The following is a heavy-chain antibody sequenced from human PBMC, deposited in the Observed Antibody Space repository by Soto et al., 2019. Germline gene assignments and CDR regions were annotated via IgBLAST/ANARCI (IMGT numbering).Heavy chain of an antibody. V-gene: IGHV1-18*04. CDR3: ARFTGGSYNTYYFYYGMDV. CDR2: ISAYNGNT. CDR1: GYTFTSYG. Sequence: QVRLVQSGAEVKKPGASVKVSCKASGYTFTSYGISWVRQAPGQGLDWMGWISAYNGNTKYAQDIQGRVTMTTGTSTSTAYMELRSLRSDDTAVYYCARFTGGSYNTYYFYYGMDVWGQGTTVTVSS. D-gene: IGHD2-15*01. J-gene: IGHJ6*02.